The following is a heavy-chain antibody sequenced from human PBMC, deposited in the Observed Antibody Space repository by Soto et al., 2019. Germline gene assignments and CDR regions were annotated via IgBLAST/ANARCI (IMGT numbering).Heavy chain of an antibody. V-gene: IGHV4-59*12. Sequence: PSETLSLTCTVSGDSLSGYYWSWIRQPPGKGLEWIGYIRYSGSTNYNPSLKSRVTISVDKSKNQFSLKLSSVTAADTAVYYCARIGAAGTKFDYWGQGSLVTVSS. CDR1: GDSLSGYY. D-gene: IGHD6-13*01. CDR2: IRYSGST. CDR3: ARIGAAGTKFDY. J-gene: IGHJ4*02.